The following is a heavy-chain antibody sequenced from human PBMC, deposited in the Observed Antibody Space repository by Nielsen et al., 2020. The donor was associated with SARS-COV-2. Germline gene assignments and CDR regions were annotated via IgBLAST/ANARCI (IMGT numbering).Heavy chain of an antibody. CDR2: ISGDGDNT. D-gene: IGHD2/OR15-2a*01. Sequence: GGSLRLSCAASGFTFSDYYMSWIRQAPGKGLEWVSLISGDGDNTYYADSVKDRFTISRDNSKNSLYLQMNSLRTEDTALYYCAKDTAIYYYYYGMDVWGQGTTVTVSS. CDR1: GFTFSDYY. CDR3: AKDTAIYYYYYGMDV. V-gene: IGHV3-43*02. J-gene: IGHJ6*02.